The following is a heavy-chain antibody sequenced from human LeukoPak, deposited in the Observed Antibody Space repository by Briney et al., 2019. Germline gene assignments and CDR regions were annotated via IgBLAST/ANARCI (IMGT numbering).Heavy chain of an antibody. Sequence: GGSLRLSCAVSGFTFSSYWMHCVRQAPGGGLVWVLRINSDGSSTTYADSVKGRFTISRDNAKNTIYLQMNSLSAEDTAVYYCARSPLPAAISYHFDYWGHGTPVTVSS. CDR3: ARSPLPAAISYHFDY. J-gene: IGHJ4*01. CDR2: INSDGSST. D-gene: IGHD2-2*01. CDR1: GFTFSSYW. V-gene: IGHV3-74*01.